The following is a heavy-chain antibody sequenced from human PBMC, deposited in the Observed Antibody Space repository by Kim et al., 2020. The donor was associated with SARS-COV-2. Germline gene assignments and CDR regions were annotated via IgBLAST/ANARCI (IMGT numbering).Heavy chain of an antibody. CDR2: IWYDGSNK. D-gene: IGHD3-22*01. CDR1: GFTFSSYG. V-gene: IGHV3-33*01. J-gene: IGHJ4*02. CDR3: ARDWSSGYYREYYFDY. Sequence: GSLRLSCAASGFTFSSYGMHWVRQAPGKGLEWVAVIWYDGSNKYYADSVKGRFTISRDNSKNTLYLQMNSLRAEDTAVYYCARDWSSGYYREYYFDYWGQGTLVTVSS.